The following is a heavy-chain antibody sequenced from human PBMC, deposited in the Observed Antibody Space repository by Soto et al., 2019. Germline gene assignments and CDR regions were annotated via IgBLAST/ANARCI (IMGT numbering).Heavy chain of an antibody. CDR3: EREGKWNDGPRGFDP. CDR2: IYSGGST. Sequence: PGGSLRLSCAASGFTVSSNYMSWVRQAPGKGLEWVSVIYSGGSTYYADSVKGRFTISRDNSKNTLYLQMNSLRAEDTAVYYCEREGKWNDGPRGFDPWGQGTLVTVSS. D-gene: IGHD1-1*01. CDR1: GFTVSSNY. V-gene: IGHV3-53*01. J-gene: IGHJ5*02.